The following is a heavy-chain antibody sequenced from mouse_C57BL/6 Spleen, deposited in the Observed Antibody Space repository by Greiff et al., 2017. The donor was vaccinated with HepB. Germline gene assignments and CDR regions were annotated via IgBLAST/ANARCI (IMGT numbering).Heavy chain of an antibody. CDR1: GYTFTDYY. Sequence: EVQLQQSGPELVKPGASVKISCKASGYTFTDYYMNWVKQSHGKSLEWIGDINPNNGGTSYNQKFKGKATLTVDKSSSTAYMELRSLTSEDSAVYYCARGSPLYVNYGGFDYWGQGTTLTVSS. J-gene: IGHJ2*01. CDR3: ARGSPLYVNYGGFDY. V-gene: IGHV1-26*01. CDR2: INPNNGGT. D-gene: IGHD2-1*01.